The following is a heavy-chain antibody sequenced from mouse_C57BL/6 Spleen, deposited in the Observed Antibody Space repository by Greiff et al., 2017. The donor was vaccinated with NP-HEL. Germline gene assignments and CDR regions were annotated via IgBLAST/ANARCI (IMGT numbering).Heavy chain of an antibody. CDR3: ARHDWNYAMDY. V-gene: IGHV5-9*01. Sequence: EVKLMESGGGLVKPGGSLKLSCAASGFPSRSYTMSWVRQTPEKRLEWVATISGGGGNTYYPDSVKGRFTISRDNAKNTLYLQMSSLRSEDTALYYCARHDWNYAMDYWGQGTSVTVSS. CDR2: ISGGGGNT. J-gene: IGHJ4*01. D-gene: IGHD2-13*01. CDR1: GFPSRSYT.